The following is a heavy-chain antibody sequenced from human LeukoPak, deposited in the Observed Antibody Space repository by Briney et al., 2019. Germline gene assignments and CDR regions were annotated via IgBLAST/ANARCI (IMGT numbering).Heavy chain of an antibody. J-gene: IGHJ4*02. CDR3: AREYDFWSGYYGY. Sequence: PGGSLRLSCAASGFTFSSYAMHWVRQAPGKGLEWVSSITGSSRYIYYADSVKGRFTISRDNAKNSLFLQMNSLRAEDTAVYYCAREYDFWSGYYGYWGQGTLVTVSS. CDR1: GFTFSSYA. CDR2: ITGSSRYI. V-gene: IGHV3-21*01. D-gene: IGHD3-3*01.